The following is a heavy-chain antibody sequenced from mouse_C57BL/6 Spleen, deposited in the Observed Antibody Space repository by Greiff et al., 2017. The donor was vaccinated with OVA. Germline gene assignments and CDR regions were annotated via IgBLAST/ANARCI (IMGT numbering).Heavy chain of an antibody. CDR2: INPNNGGT. CDR3: ARTTGAYWYFDV. J-gene: IGHJ1*03. D-gene: IGHD4-1*02. V-gene: IGHV1-18*01. CDR1: GYTFTDYN. Sequence: VQLQQSGPELVKPGASVKIPCKASGYTFTDYNMDWVKQSHGKSLEWIGDINPNNGGTIYNQKFKGKATLTVDKSSSTAYIELRSLTSEDTAVYYCARTTGAYWYFDVWGTGTTVTVSS.